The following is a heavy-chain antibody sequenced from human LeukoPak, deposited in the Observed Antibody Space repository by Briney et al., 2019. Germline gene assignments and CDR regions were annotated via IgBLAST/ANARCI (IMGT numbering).Heavy chain of an antibody. V-gene: IGHV1-69*04. CDR3: ASWDNWNYGT. J-gene: IGHJ5*02. Sequence: SVKVSCKASGGTLSSYAISWVRQAPGQGLEWMGRIIPIFGIANYAQKFQGRVTITADKSTSTAYMELSSLRSEDTAVYYCASWDNWNYGTWGQGTLVTVSS. D-gene: IGHD1-7*01. CDR1: GGTLSSYA. CDR2: IIPIFGIA.